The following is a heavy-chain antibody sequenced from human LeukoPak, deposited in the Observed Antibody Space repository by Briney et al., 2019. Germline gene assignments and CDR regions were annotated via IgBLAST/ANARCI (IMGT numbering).Heavy chain of an antibody. D-gene: IGHD5-12*01. CDR2: INTDGTST. CDR3: SRGGYSDYDYGPDY. V-gene: IGHV3-74*03. CDR1: GLTFSSYW. Sequence: GGSLRLSCAASGLTFSSYWIHWVRQAPGKGLVWVSHINTDGTSTTYADSVKGRFTISRDNAKNTMYLQMNSLRAEDTAVYYCSRGGYSDYDYGPDYWGQGTLVTVSS. J-gene: IGHJ4*02.